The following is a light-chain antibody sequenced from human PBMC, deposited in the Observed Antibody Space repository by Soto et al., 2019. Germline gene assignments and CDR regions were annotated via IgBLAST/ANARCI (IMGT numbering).Light chain of an antibody. V-gene: IGKV1-5*01. CDR2: DAS. CDR3: QQYNSYWT. J-gene: IGKJ1*01. CDR1: QSISSW. Sequence: DIQMPQSPSTLSASVGDRVTITCRASQSISSWLAWYQQKPGKAPKLLTYDASSLESGVPSRFSGSGSGTEFTLTISSLQPDDFATYYCQQYNSYWTFGQGTKV.